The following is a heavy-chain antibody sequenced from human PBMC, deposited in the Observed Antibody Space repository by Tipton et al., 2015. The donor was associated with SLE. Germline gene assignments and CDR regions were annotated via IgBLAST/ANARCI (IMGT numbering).Heavy chain of an antibody. CDR3: AKGHTVTTFDY. CDR2: IWYDGSNK. D-gene: IGHD4-17*01. Sequence: SGFTFSSYGMHWVRQAPGKGLEWVAVIWYDGSNKYYADSVKGRFTISRDNSKNTLYLQMNSLRAEDTAVYYCAKGHTVTTFDYWGQGTLVTVSS. V-gene: IGHV3-33*06. J-gene: IGHJ4*02. CDR1: GFTFSSYG.